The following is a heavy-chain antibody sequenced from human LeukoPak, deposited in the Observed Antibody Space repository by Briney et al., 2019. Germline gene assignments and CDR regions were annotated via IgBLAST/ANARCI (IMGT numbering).Heavy chain of an antibody. J-gene: IGHJ4*02. V-gene: IGHV1-18*01. CDR3: AREAPQSNWRGDYFDY. D-gene: IGHD1-1*01. CDR1: GYTFTSYG. CDR2: INIHNGYT. Sequence: ASVKVSCKASGYTFTSYGISWVRQAPGQGLEWMGWINIHNGYTIYGQKIQGRVTMTADKSTNTAHMDLRSLRSDDTAVYYCAREAPQSNWRGDYFDYWGQGTQVTVSS.